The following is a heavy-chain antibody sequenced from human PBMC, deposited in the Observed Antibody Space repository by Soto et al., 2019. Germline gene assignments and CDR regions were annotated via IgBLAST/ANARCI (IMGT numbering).Heavy chain of an antibody. J-gene: IGHJ6*02. CDR1: GGSIRGYF. CDR2: ISSSGTI. Sequence: SETLSLTCSVSGGSIRGYFWTWIRQPPGKGLEWIGYISSSGTINYNSSLKSRVTISLDTSRNHFSLKLSSVTAADTAVYFCARDRKLVIPGNYYYYGMDVWGQGTTVTVSS. V-gene: IGHV4-59*01. D-gene: IGHD3-9*01. CDR3: ARDRKLVIPGNYYYYGMDV.